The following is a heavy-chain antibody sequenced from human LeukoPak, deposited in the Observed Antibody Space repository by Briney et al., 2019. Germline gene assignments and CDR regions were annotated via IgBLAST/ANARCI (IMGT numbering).Heavy chain of an antibody. CDR3: ARLLRQSGYSYGSFLYYFDY. V-gene: IGHV4-59*08. Sequence: SETLSLTCTVSGGSISSYYWSWIRQPPGKGLEWIGYIYYSGSTYYNPSLKSRVTISVDTSKNQFSLKLSSVTAADTAVYYCARLLRQSGYSYGSFLYYFDYWGQGTLVTVSS. CDR1: GGSISSYY. J-gene: IGHJ4*02. CDR2: IYYSGST. D-gene: IGHD5-18*01.